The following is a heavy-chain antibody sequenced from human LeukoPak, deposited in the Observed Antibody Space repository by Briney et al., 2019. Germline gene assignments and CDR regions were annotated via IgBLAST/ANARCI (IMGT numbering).Heavy chain of an antibody. Sequence: GGSLRLSCAASGFTFSSDSMNWVRQGPGKGLEWVSFISGSGGSTYYADSVKGRFTISRDNSKNTLYLQMNSLRAEDTAVYYCAKLPTLYYYDSSGYYYFDYWGQGTLVTVSS. J-gene: IGHJ4*02. V-gene: IGHV3-23*01. CDR3: AKLPTLYYYDSSGYYYFDY. CDR2: ISGSGGST. D-gene: IGHD3-22*01. CDR1: GFTFSSDS.